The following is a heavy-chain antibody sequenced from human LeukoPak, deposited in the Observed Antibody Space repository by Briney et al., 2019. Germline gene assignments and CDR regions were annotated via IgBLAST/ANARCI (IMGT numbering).Heavy chain of an antibody. V-gene: IGHV3-66*01. CDR2: LYSGGTT. D-gene: IGHD3-10*01. J-gene: IGHJ4*02. Sequence: GGSLRLSCAASGFTVSSNYMSWVRQAPGKGLEWVSLLYSGGTTYYADSVKGRFTVSRDNPKNTLYLQMNSLRAEDTALYYCARGGWDYFDYWGQGTLVTVSS. CDR1: GFTVSSNY. CDR3: ARGGWDYFDY.